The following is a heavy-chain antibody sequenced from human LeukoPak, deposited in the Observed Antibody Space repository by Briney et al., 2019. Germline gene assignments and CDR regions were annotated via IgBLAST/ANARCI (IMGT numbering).Heavy chain of an antibody. CDR3: ARDLTGGYFDY. Sequence: SETLSLTCTVSGGSISSGDYYWSWIRQPPGKGLEWIGYIYYSGSTYYNPSLKSRVTISVDTSKNQFSLKLSSATAADTALYYGARDLTGGYFDYWGQGTLVTVSS. V-gene: IGHV4-30-4*08. J-gene: IGHJ4*02. CDR2: IYYSGST. CDR1: GGSISSGDYY. D-gene: IGHD1-14*01.